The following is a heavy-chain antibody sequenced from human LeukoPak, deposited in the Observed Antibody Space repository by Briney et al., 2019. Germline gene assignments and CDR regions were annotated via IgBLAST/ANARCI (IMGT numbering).Heavy chain of an antibody. CDR1: GFLFSRCA. V-gene: IGHV4-59*01. CDR3: AREVRRCSSGCGWFDP. J-gene: IGHJ5*02. Sequence: GSLRLSCAASGFLFSRCAMSWIRQPPGKGLEWIGYIYYSGSTNYNPSLKSRVTISVDTSKNQFSLKLSSVTAADTAVYYCAREVRRCSSGCGWFDPWGQGTLVTVSS. D-gene: IGHD6-19*01. CDR2: IYYSGST.